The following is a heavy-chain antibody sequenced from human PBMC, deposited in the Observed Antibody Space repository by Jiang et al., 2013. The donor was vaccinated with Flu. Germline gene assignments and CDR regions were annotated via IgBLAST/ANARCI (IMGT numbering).Heavy chain of an antibody. D-gene: IGHD4-17*01. J-gene: IGHJ4*02. Sequence: KPSETLSLTCSVSGGSINSGNYFWGWIRQPPGKGLEWIGSLYSRGGTYYSPSLKSRVTITGDTSRNQVSLKLNSVTAADTAVYYCARKDGDGWGQGALVTVSS. V-gene: IGHV4-39*01. CDR1: GGSINSGNYF. CDR3: ARKDGDG. CDR2: LYSRGGT.